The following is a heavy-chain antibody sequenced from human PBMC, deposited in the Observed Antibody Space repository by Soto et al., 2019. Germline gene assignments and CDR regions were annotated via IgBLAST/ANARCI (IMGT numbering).Heavy chain of an antibody. CDR3: AADGSGGTYVGVQYSEF. CDR1: GGTFSSNP. CDR2: ITPTLGIP. V-gene: IGHV1-69*01. J-gene: IGHJ4*02. Sequence: QMLLVQSGAEVRKPGSSVRVSCKASGGTFSSNPFSWVRRAPGQGLEWLGGITPTLGIPFYGQKFQGRVTSTADESTSTVYMALRSLRSEYAAVYYCAADGSGGTYVGVQYSEFWGQGTLVTVSA. D-gene: IGHD2-15*01.